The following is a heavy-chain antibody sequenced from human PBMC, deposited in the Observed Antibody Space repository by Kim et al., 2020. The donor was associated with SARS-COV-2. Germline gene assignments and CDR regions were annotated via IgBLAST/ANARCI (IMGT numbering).Heavy chain of an antibody. V-gene: IGHV1-3*01. J-gene: IGHJ4*02. D-gene: IGHD6-19*01. Sequence: FQGRVTITRDTSASTAYMELSSLRSEDTAVYYCARDLGGQISGWYAGFDYWGQGTLVTVSS. CDR3: ARDLGGQISGWYAGFDY.